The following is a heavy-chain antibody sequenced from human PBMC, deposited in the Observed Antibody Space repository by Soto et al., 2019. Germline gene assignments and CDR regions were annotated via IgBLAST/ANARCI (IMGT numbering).Heavy chain of an antibody. V-gene: IGHV3-7*01. CDR1: GFTFSGSL. J-gene: IGHJ4*02. CDR2: IKEDGSAK. Sequence: GGSLRLSCVDSGFTFSGSLMAWVRQAPGRGLEWVANIKEDGSAKNYVASVKGRFTVSRDNSKNSLFLQMNSLRAEDTGVYYCPRDRAYNRFDYWGWRPLVTVS. CDR3: PRDRAYNRFDY. D-gene: IGHD1-1*01.